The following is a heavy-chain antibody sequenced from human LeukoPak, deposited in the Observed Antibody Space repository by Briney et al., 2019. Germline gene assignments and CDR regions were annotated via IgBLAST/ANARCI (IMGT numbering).Heavy chain of an antibody. J-gene: IGHJ4*02. CDR3: ARISGSYSSY. CDR1: GGSFSGYY. D-gene: IGHD1-26*01. CDR2: INHSGST. Sequence: SETLSLTCAVYGGSFSGYYWSWIRQPPGKGLEWIGEINHSGSTNYNPSLKSRVTISVDTSKNQFSLSLSSVTAADTAVYYCARISGSYSSYWGQGTLVTVSS. V-gene: IGHV4-34*01.